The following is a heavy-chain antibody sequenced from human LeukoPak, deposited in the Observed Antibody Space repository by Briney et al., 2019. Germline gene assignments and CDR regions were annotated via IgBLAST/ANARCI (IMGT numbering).Heavy chain of an antibody. V-gene: IGHV3-48*01. CDR3: ASSGSYYDFWSGYDAFDI. CDR2: ISSSSSTI. D-gene: IGHD3-3*01. CDR1: GFTFSSYS. Sequence: QPGGSLRLSCAASGFTFSSYSMNWVRQAPGKGLEWVSYISSSSSTIYYADSVKGRFTISRDNAKNSLYLQMNSLRAEDTAVYYCASSGSYYDFWSGYDAFDIWGQGTMVTVSS. J-gene: IGHJ3*02.